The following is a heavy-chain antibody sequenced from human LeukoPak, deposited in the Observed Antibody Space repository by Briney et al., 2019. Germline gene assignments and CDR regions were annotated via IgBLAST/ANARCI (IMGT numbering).Heavy chain of an antibody. CDR3: SREAAMGDYYYYYKDV. J-gene: IGHJ6*03. CDR2: IIPIFGTA. Sequence: ASVKVSCKASGGTFSSYAISWVRQAPGQGLEWMGRIIPIFGTANYAQKFQGRVTITTDESTSTAYMELSSLRSEDTAVDYCSREAAMGDYYYYYKDVWGKGTTVTVSS. CDR1: GGTFSSYA. D-gene: IGHD5-18*01. V-gene: IGHV1-69*05.